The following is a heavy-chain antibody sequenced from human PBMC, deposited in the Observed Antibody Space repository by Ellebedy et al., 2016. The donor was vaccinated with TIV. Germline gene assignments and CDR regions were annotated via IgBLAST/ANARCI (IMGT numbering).Heavy chain of an antibody. CDR1: GFTFDDYA. CDR2: ISWNSGSI. J-gene: IGHJ4*02. Sequence: SLKISCAASGFTFDDYAMHWVRQAPGKGLEWVSGISWNSGSIVYADSVKGRFTISRDNAKNFLYLQMSSLRAEDTALYYCAKDMTGYSSGWYDNWGQGILVTVSS. D-gene: IGHD6-19*01. V-gene: IGHV3-9*01. CDR3: AKDMTGYSSGWYDN.